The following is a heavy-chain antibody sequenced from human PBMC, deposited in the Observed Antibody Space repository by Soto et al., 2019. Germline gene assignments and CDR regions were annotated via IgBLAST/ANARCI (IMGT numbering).Heavy chain of an antibody. CDR3: ARGYYYDSSGYYYFMYDY. CDR2: INSDGSST. Sequence: EVQLVESGGGLVQPGGSLRLSCAASGFTFSSYWMHWVRQAPGKGLVWVSRINSDGSSTSYADSVKGRFTISRDNAKNTLDVKMTGLGSEDTAVYYCARGYYYDSSGYYYFMYDYWGQGTLVTVSS. D-gene: IGHD3-22*01. V-gene: IGHV3-74*01. CDR1: GFTFSSYW. J-gene: IGHJ4*02.